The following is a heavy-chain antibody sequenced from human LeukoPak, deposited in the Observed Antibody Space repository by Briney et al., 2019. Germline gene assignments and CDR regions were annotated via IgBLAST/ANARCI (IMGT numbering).Heavy chain of an antibody. Sequence: ASVKVSCKASGYTFTCYYMHWVRQAPGQGLEWMGWINPNSGGTNYAQKFQGRVTMTRDTSISTAYMELSRLRSDDTAVYYCARSRSIVVVPAAIPFDYWGQGTLVTVSS. CDR1: GYTFTCYY. CDR2: INPNSGGT. CDR3: ARSRSIVVVPAAIPFDY. D-gene: IGHD2-2*01. V-gene: IGHV1-2*02. J-gene: IGHJ4*02.